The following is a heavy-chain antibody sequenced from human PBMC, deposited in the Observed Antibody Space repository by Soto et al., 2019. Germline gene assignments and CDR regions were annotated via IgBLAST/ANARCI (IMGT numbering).Heavy chain of an antibody. CDR2: ISSSGSTI. CDR3: ARNGYYYDSSGYYPLDY. D-gene: IGHD3-22*01. Sequence: PGGSLRLSCAASGFTFSSYEMNWVRQAPGKGLEWDSYISSSGSTIYYADSVKGRFTISRDNAQNSLYLQMNSLRAEDTAVYYCARNGYYYDSSGYYPLDYWGQGTLVTVSS. CDR1: GFTFSSYE. V-gene: IGHV3-48*03. J-gene: IGHJ4*02.